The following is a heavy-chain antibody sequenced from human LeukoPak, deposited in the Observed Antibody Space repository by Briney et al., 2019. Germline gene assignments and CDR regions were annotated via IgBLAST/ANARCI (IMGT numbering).Heavy chain of an antibody. J-gene: IGHJ5*02. CDR3: ARGDDYSTNYREARWFDP. D-gene: IGHD4-11*01. CDR2: ISPYNGNT. V-gene: IGHV1-18*01. Sequence: ASVKVSCKASGYSFTSYGVGWVRQAPGQGLEWMGWISPYNGNTNYAQKLHGRVIMTTDTSTSTAYMELRSLRSDDTAVYYCARGDDYSTNYREARWFDPWGQGTLVTVSS. CDR1: GYSFTSYG.